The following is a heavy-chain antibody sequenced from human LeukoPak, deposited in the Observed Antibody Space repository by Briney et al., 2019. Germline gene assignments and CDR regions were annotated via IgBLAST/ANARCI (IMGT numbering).Heavy chain of an antibody. CDR1: GFPFDDYG. CDR3: AKDIAAAGTGWYFDL. Sequence: QPGRSLRLSCVASGFPFDDYGMFWVRQTPGKGLEWVSGISWNSGSIGYADSVKGRFTISRDNAKNSLYLQMNSLRAEDTALYYCAKDIAAAGTGWYFDLWGRGTLVTVSS. D-gene: IGHD6-13*01. V-gene: IGHV3-9*01. CDR2: ISWNSGSI. J-gene: IGHJ2*01.